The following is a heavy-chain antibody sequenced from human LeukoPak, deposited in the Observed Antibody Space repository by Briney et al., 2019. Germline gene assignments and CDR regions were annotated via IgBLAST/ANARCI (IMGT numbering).Heavy chain of an antibody. CDR3: ARDFFDYVWGSYRLFGY. CDR2: IYHSGST. V-gene: IGHV4-38-2*02. D-gene: IGHD3-16*02. Sequence: SETLSLTCTVSGYSISSGYYWGWIRQPPGKGLEWIGSIYHSGSTYYNPSLKSRVTISVDTSKNQFSLKLSSVTAADTAVYYCARDFFDYVWGSYRLFGYWGQGTLVTVSS. J-gene: IGHJ4*02. CDR1: GYSISSGYY.